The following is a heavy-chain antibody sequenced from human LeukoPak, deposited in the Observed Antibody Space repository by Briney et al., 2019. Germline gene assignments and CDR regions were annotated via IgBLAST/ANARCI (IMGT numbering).Heavy chain of an antibody. J-gene: IGHJ5*02. CDR1: GFTFTNYA. V-gene: IGHV3-23*01. CDR3: AKDRVPLYGDLINWFDP. D-gene: IGHD4-17*01. Sequence: GGSLRLSCAASGFTFTNYAMSWVRQAPGKGLEWVSAISGSGGNTYYADSVKGRFTISRDNSKNTLYLQMNSMRAEDTAVSYCAKDRVPLYGDLINWFDPWGQGTLVTVSS. CDR2: ISGSGGNT.